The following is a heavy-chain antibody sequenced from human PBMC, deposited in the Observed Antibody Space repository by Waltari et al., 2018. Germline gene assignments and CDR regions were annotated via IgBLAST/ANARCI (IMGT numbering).Heavy chain of an antibody. Sequence: QLQLQESGPGLVKPSETLSLTCTVSGGSISSSSYYWGWIRQPPGKGLEWIGSIYYSGSTYYNPSLKSRVTISVDTSKNQFSLKLSSVTAADTAVYYCARDRPYCGGDCYSSAFDIWGQGTMVTVSS. CDR3: ARDRPYCGGDCYSSAFDI. J-gene: IGHJ3*02. CDR1: GGSISSSSYY. D-gene: IGHD2-21*01. V-gene: IGHV4-39*07. CDR2: IYYSGST.